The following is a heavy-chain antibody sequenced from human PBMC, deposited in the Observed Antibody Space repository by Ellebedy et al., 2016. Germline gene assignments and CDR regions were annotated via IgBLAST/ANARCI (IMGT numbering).Heavy chain of an antibody. J-gene: IGHJ5*02. CDR1: GGSISSYY. CDR3: ARQDTGFTIAAVVAPTIGWFDP. Sequence: SETLSLTXTVSGGSISSYYWSWIRQPPGKGLEWIGSLYYAGNTYYNPSLKSRVTISVDTSRNQFSLKLSYVTAADTAVYYCARQDTGFTIAAVVAPTIGWFDPWGQGTLVSVSS. V-gene: IGHV4-39*01. CDR2: LYYAGNT. D-gene: IGHD2-15*01.